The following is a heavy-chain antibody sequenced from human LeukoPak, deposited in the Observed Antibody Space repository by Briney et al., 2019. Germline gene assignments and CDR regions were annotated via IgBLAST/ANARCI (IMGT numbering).Heavy chain of an antibody. Sequence: SETLSLTCAVYGGSFSGYYWSWIRQPPGKGLEWIGEINHSGSTNYNPSLKSRVTISVDTSKNQFSLKLSSVTAADTAVYYCARDTYYYGSSGYSLVALDYWGQGNLVTVSS. D-gene: IGHD3-22*01. CDR3: ARDTYYYGSSGYSLVALDY. CDR2: INHSGST. V-gene: IGHV4-34*01. J-gene: IGHJ4*02. CDR1: GGSFSGYY.